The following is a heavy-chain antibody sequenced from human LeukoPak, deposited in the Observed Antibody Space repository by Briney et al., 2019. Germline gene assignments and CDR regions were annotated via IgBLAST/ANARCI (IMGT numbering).Heavy chain of an antibody. D-gene: IGHD3-16*02. J-gene: IGHJ4*02. Sequence: PSETLSLTCAVYGGSFSGYYWSWIRQPPGKGLEWIGEINHSGSTNYNPSLKSRVTISVDTSKNQFSLKLSSVTAADTAVYYCARGGYDYVWGSYRSSYYFDCWGQGTLVTVSS. CDR2: INHSGST. CDR3: ARGGYDYVWGSYRSSYYFDC. CDR1: GGSFSGYY. V-gene: IGHV4-34*01.